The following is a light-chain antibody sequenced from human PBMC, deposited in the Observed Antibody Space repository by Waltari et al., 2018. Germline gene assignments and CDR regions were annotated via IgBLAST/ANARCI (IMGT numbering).Light chain of an antibody. CDR3: SSYTSSSTYVV. CDR2: QVS. V-gene: IGLV2-14*01. CDR1: SRDVGGYKL. Sequence: QSALTQPASVSGSPGQSITISCTGTSRDVGGYKLCSWYQQHPGKAPKLMIYQVSNRPSGVSNRFSGSKSGNTASLTISGLQAEDEADYYCSSYTSSSTYVVFGGGTKLTVL. J-gene: IGLJ2*01.